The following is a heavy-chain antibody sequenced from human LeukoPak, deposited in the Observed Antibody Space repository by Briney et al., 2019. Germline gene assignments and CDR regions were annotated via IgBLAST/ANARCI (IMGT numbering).Heavy chain of an antibody. V-gene: IGHV3-66*01. Sequence: GGSLRLSCAASGFTVSSNYMSWVRQAPGKGLEWVSVIYSGGSTYYADSVKGRFTISRDNSKNTLYLQMNSLRAEDTAVYYCARDLGRVWFGELSAYGMDVWGQGTTVTVSS. J-gene: IGHJ6*02. D-gene: IGHD3-10*01. CDR2: IYSGGST. CDR1: GFTVSSNY. CDR3: ARDLGRVWFGELSAYGMDV.